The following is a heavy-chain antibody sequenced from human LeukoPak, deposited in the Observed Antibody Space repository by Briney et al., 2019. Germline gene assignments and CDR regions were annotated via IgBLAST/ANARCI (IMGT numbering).Heavy chain of an antibody. CDR3: ARGVAATKFDY. D-gene: IGHD2-15*01. CDR2: INPSGGST. CDR1: GYTFTSYY. V-gene: IGHV1-46*01. Sequence: GASVKVSCKASGYTFTSYYMHWVRQAPGQGLEWMGIINPSGGSTSYAQKFQGRLTITADESTSTAHMELSSLRSEDTAVYFCARGVAATKFDYWGQGTLVTVSS. J-gene: IGHJ4*02.